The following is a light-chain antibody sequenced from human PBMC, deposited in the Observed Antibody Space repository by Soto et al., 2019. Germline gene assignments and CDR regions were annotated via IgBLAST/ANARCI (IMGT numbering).Light chain of an antibody. CDR1: QSIANY. CDR2: VAS. CDR3: QQSYSSPLT. V-gene: IGKV1-39*01. J-gene: IGKJ4*01. Sequence: DIQMTQSPSSLSAFVGDRVTITCRASQSIANYLNWYQQKPGKAPEVLIYVASNLKSGVPSRFSGSGSETEFTLTISSLQPEDFATYYCQQSYSSPLTFGGGTKVDIK.